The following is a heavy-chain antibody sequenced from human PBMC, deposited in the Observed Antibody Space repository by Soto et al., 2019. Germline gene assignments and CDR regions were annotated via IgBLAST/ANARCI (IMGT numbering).Heavy chain of an antibody. CDR2: ISYDGGNA. D-gene: IGHD3-3*01. Sequence: QVQLVESGGGVVQPGGSLRLSCAGSGFSFSNHVMHWVRQAPGKGLEWVAVISYDGGNAYYAESVKGRFTVSRDNSKNTMYIEMFSVRVDDSAVYYCARDLTVFGVANGDSPMDVCGQGPTVTVSS. CDR3: ARDLTVFGVANGDSPMDV. J-gene: IGHJ6*02. V-gene: IGHV3-30*03. CDR1: GFSFSNHV.